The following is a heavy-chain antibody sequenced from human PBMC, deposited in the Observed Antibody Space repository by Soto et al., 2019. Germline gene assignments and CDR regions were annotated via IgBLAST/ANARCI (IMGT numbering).Heavy chain of an antibody. CDR2: IYYSGST. Sequence: LSLTCTVSGGSISSSSYYWGWIRQPPGKGLEWIGSIYYSGSTYYDPSLKSRVTISVDTSKNQFSLKLSSVTAADTAVYYCARLGIAAAGSGMDVWGQGTTVTVS. D-gene: IGHD6-13*01. J-gene: IGHJ6*02. CDR3: ARLGIAAAGSGMDV. CDR1: GGSISSSSYY. V-gene: IGHV4-39*01.